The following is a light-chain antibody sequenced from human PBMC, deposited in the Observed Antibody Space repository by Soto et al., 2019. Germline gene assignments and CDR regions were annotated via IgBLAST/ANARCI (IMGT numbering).Light chain of an antibody. V-gene: IGKV3-11*01. CDR3: QQRRYWPVT. Sequence: EIVLTQSPAIVSMSPGERATLSCRASQSVSSYFAWYQQKPGQAPRLLIYDASNRATGVPARFSGSGSGTDFNLTISSLEPEYFAFYYFQQRRYWPVTCRQETKVEIK. CDR2: DAS. J-gene: IGKJ1*01. CDR1: QSVSSY.